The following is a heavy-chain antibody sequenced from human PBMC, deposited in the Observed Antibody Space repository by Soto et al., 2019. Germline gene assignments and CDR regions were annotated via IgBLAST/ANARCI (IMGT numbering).Heavy chain of an antibody. J-gene: IGHJ6*02. CDR1: GFTFSSYE. Sequence: GGSLRLSCAASGFTFSSYEMNWVRQAPGKGLEWVLYISSSGSTIYYADSVKGRFTISRDNAKNSLYLQMNSLRAEDTAVYYCARDHGSGWSGYGMDVWGQGTKVTVYS. CDR3: ARDHGSGWSGYGMDV. D-gene: IGHD3-3*01. V-gene: IGHV3-48*03. CDR2: ISSSGSTI.